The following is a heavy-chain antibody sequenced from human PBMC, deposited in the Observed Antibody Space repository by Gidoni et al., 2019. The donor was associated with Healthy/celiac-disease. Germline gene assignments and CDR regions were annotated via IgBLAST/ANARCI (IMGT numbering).Heavy chain of an antibody. D-gene: IGHD3-3*01. CDR1: GYTFTGNY. CDR3: AREGVGSLDNYYFDY. J-gene: IGHJ4*02. V-gene: IGHV1-2*04. CDR2: INPNRGGK. Sequence: QVQLVQSGAEVKKPGASVKVSCKASGYTFTGNYMHWVRQAPGEGLEWMGWINPNRGGKNYEQKFQGWVTMTRDTSISPAYMELSRLSPDETAVYYCAREGVGSLDNYYFDYWCQGTLVTVSS.